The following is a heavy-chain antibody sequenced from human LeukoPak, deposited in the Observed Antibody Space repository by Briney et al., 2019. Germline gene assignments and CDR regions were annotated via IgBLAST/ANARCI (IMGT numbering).Heavy chain of an antibody. CDR3: AKRGVGTSNAYFDY. J-gene: IGHJ4*02. Sequence: GGSPRLSCAASGSTFGNNVMNWVRQAPGKGLEWVSVIDGGGLTTYYADSVKGRFAISRDNSKNTLYLQMNSLRTEDTAVYYCAKRGVGTSNAYFDYWGQGTLVTVSS. CDR1: GSTFGNNV. V-gene: IGHV3-23*01. CDR2: IDGGGLTT. D-gene: IGHD1-26*01.